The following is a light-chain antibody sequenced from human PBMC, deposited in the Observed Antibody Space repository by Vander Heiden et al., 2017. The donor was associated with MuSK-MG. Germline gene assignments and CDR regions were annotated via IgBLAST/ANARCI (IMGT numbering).Light chain of an antibody. CDR1: SSNLGARYD. CDR2: GNT. Sequence: QSVLTQPPSVPGAPGQRVSISCTGNSSNLGARYDVHWYQQVPGTAPKVLIYGNTNRPSGVPDRFSASKSGTSAFLATAGLQAEDEADYYCQSYDISLSGWVFGGGTKLTVL. J-gene: IGLJ3*02. V-gene: IGLV1-40*01. CDR3: QSYDISLSGWV.